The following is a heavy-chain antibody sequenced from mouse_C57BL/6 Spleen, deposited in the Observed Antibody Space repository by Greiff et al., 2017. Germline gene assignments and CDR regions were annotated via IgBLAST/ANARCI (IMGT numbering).Heavy chain of an antibody. Sequence: QVQLQQSGAELVKPGASVKISCKASGYAFSSYWMNWVKQRPGKGLEWIGQIYPGDGDTNYNGKFKGKATLTADKSSSTAYMQRSSLTSEDSAVYFCASEGLFAYWGQGTLVTVSA. CDR2: IYPGDGDT. CDR3: ASEGLFAY. V-gene: IGHV1-80*01. CDR1: GYAFSSYW. J-gene: IGHJ3*01.